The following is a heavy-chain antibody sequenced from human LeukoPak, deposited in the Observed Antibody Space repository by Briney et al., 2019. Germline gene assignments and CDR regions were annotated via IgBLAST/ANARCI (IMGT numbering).Heavy chain of an antibody. V-gene: IGHV1-46*01. CDR3: ARVAPTTYYYDSSGSIENFDY. CDR2: INPSGGST. CDR1: GYTFTSYY. Sequence: ASVKVSCKASGYTFTSYYMHWVRQAPGQGLEWMGIINPSGGSTSYAQKFQGRVTITRDTSTSTVYMELSSLRSEDTAVYYCARVAPTTYYYDSSGSIENFDYWGQGTLVTVSS. J-gene: IGHJ4*02. D-gene: IGHD3-22*01.